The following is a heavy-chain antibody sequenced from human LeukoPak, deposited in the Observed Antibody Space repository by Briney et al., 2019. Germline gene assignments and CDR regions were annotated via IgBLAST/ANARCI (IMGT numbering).Heavy chain of an antibody. J-gene: IGHJ4*02. CDR1: GFTFSSYA. V-gene: IGHV3-30*18. CDR2: ISYDGSNK. CDR3: AKFSSGWYGFDY. D-gene: IGHD6-19*01. Sequence: GGSLRLSCAASGFTFSSYAMSWVRQAPGKGLEWVAVISYDGSNKYYADSVKGRFTISRDNSKNTLYLQMNSLRAEDTAVYYCAKFSSGWYGFDYWGQGTLVTVSS.